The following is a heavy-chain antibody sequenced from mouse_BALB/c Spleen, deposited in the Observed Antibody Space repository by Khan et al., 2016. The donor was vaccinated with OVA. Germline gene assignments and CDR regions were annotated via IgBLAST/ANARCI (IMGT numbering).Heavy chain of an antibody. CDR2: IWSDGTT. V-gene: IGHV2-6-1*01. Sequence: VELVESGPGLAAPSQSLSITCTISGFSLTTYGVHWVRQPPGKGLEWLVVIWSDGTTNYNSALKSRLPITKDNSQSQFFLKMNSLQTDDTAIYFCARQPYYHYNIMDYWGQGTSVTGSS. CDR1: GFSLTTYG. CDR3: ARQPYYHYNIMDY. D-gene: IGHD2-10*01. J-gene: IGHJ4*01.